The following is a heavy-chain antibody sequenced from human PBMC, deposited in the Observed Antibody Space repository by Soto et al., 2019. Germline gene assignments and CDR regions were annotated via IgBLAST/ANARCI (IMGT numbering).Heavy chain of an antibody. CDR2: ISYEGSHT. V-gene: IGHV3-30*18. CDR3: AKEVHCGGGSCSWSEGFDY. CDR1: GFIFSSYG. D-gene: IGHD2-15*01. J-gene: IGHJ4*02. Sequence: QVQLVESGGGVVQPGRSLRLSCAASGFIFSSYGMHWVRQAPGKGLEWVAVISYEGSHTYYADSVKGRFTITRDNSKNPLYLQMNSLSPEDTAVYYCAKEVHCGGGSCSWSEGFDYWGQGTLLTVSS.